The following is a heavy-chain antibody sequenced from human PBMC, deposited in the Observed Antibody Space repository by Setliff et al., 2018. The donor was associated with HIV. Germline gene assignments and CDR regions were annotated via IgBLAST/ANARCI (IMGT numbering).Heavy chain of an antibody. CDR2: IRSKNYGETT. V-gene: IGHV3-49*04. Sequence: GGSLRLSCATSGFTFSEYAINWVRQAPGKGLEWVGFIRSKNYGETTESAASVKDRFTFSRDDSKSIAYLQVSSLKTEDTAIYYCTTNFYNFWSGYYDYFDFWGQGALVTVSS. CDR3: TTNFYNFWSGYYDYFDF. CDR1: GFTFSEYA. D-gene: IGHD3-3*01. J-gene: IGHJ4*02.